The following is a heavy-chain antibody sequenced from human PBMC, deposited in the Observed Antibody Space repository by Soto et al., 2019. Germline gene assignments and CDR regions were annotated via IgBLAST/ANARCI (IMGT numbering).Heavy chain of an antibody. J-gene: IGHJ4*02. CDR3: ERGHRWERGGEGDY. CDR2: INSDGSST. D-gene: IGHD1-26*01. CDR1: GFTFSSYW. Sequence: EVQLVESGGGLVQPGGSLRLSCAASGFTFSSYWMHWVRQAPGKGLVWVSRINSDGSSTSYADSVKGRFTISRDNAKNTLYLQMNSLRAEDTAVYYCERGHRWERGGEGDYWGQGTLVTVSS. V-gene: IGHV3-74*01.